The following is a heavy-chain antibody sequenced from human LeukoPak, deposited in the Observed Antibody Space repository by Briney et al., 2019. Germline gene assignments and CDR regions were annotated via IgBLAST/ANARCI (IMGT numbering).Heavy chain of an antibody. CDR2: ISSSSSYI. Sequence: GGSLRLSCAASGFTFSSYSMNWVRQAPGKGLEWVSFISSSSSYIYYADSVKGRFTISRDNAKNSLYLQMNSLRAEDTAVYYCATFTYGSGVDYWGQGTLVTVSS. CDR1: GFTFSSYS. J-gene: IGHJ4*02. D-gene: IGHD3-10*01. CDR3: ATFTYGSGVDY. V-gene: IGHV3-21*01.